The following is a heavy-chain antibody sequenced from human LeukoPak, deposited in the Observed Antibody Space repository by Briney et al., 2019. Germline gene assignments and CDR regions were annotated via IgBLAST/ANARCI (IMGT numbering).Heavy chain of an antibody. J-gene: IGHJ3*02. CDR3: AKVTYYDFWSGYHTTDAFDI. D-gene: IGHD3-3*01. CDR1: GFNFDIYW. CDR2: IKQDGSDN. V-gene: IGHV3-7*01. Sequence: GGSLRLSCAASGFNFDIYWMSWVRQAPGKGLEWVANIKQDGSDNYHVDSVRGRFTISRDNGNNILYLQMNSLRAGDTAVYYCAKVTYYDFWSGYHTTDAFDIWGQGTMVTVSS.